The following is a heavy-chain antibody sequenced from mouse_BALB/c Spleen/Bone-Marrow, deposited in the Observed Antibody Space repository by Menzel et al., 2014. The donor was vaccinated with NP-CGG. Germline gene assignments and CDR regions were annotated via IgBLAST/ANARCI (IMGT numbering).Heavy chain of an antibody. CDR1: GFSLTGYG. V-gene: IGHV2-6-7*01. D-gene: IGHD2-4*01. Sequence: QVQLQQSGPGLVAPSQSLSIPCTVSGFSLTGYGVSWVRQPPGKGLEWLGMIWGDGSTDYNSALKSRLSISKDNSKSQVVLKMNSLQTDDTARYYCARDSFLITRALDYWGQGTSVTVSS. CDR3: ARDSFLITRALDY. CDR2: IWGDGST. J-gene: IGHJ4*01.